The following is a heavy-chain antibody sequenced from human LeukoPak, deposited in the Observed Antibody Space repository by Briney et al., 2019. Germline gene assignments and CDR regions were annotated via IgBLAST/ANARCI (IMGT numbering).Heavy chain of an antibody. D-gene: IGHD4-17*01. CDR2: ISGSGGRT. V-gene: IGHV3-23*01. Sequence: GGSLRLSCAASGFTFSNYAMNWVRQAPGKGLEWVSAISGSGGRTDHADSVKGRFTISRDNSKNTLYLQMNSLRAEDTAIYYCAKDLAATVTTCPDYWGQGTLLTVSS. J-gene: IGHJ4*02. CDR3: AKDLAATVTTCPDY. CDR1: GFTFSNYA.